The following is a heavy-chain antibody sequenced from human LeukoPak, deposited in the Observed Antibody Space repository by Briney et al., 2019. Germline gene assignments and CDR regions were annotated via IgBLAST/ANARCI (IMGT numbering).Heavy chain of an antibody. CDR3: ARAGSSVGAFDI. Sequence: PSQTLSLTCTVSGGSISSGDYYWSWIRQPPGKGLEWIGYIYYSGSTNYNPSLKSRVTISVDTSKNQFSLKLSSVTAADTAVYYCARAGSSVGAFDIWGQGTMVTVSS. CDR1: GGSISSGDYY. J-gene: IGHJ3*02. CDR2: IYYSGST. V-gene: IGHV4-61*08.